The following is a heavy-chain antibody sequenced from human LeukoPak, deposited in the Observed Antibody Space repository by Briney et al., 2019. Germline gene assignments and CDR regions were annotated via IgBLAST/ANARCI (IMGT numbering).Heavy chain of an antibody. CDR2: INPSGGST. CDR3: ARALWGSYRYTSDY. V-gene: IGHV1-46*01. D-gene: IGHD3-16*02. CDR1: GYTFTSYY. J-gene: IGHJ4*02. Sequence: ASVKVSCKASGYTFTSYYIHWVRQAPGQGLEWMGTINPSGGSTGYAQKFQDRVTMSRDTSTSTVYMELSSLRSEDTAVYYCARALWGSYRYTSDYWGQGTLVTVSS.